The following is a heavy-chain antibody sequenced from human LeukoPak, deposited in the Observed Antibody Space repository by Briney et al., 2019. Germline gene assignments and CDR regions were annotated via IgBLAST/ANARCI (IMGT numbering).Heavy chain of an antibody. D-gene: IGHD6-13*01. V-gene: IGHV1-3*01. CDR1: GYAFPHYG. CDR3: ARSGSNWSCDS. J-gene: IGHJ4*02. CDR2: INAGNGDDT. Sequence: ASVKVSCKASGYAFPHYGVQWVRQAPGQTLEWMGWINAGNGDDTKYSQKFQARLAMTTDTSATTVYMELNSLRSEDTAVYYCARSGSNWSCDSWGQGTLVTVSS.